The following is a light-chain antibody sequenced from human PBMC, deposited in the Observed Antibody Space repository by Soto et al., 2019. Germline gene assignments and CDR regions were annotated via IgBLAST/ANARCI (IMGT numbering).Light chain of an antibody. CDR3: SSFTGSSTWV. Sequence: QPASVSGSLGQSITISCTGTSSDVGGYNRVSWSQQHPGKAPKLMIYEVSNRPSGVSNRFSGSKSGNTASLTISGLQPEDEADYYCSSFTGSSTWVFGGGTKVTVL. CDR2: EVS. J-gene: IGLJ3*02. CDR1: SSDVGGYNR. V-gene: IGLV2-14*01.